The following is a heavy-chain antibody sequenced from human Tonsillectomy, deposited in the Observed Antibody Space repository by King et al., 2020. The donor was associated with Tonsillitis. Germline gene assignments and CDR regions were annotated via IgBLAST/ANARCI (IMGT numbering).Heavy chain of an antibody. D-gene: IGHD1-26*01. CDR3: AREPIVGATGDFDY. CDR1: GYTFTNFY. J-gene: IGHJ4*02. CDR2: ISCKNGNT. Sequence: QLVQSGAEVKTPGASVKVSCKASGYTFTNFYITWVRQAPGQGLEWMGWISCKNGNTKYAQKVQGRVTMTTDTSTSTAYMELRSLTSDDTGVYYCAREPIVGATGDFDYWGQGTLFTVSS. V-gene: IGHV1-18*01.